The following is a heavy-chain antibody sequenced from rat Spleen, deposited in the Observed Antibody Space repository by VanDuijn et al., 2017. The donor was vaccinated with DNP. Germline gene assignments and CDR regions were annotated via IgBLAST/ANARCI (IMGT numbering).Heavy chain of an antibody. Sequence: EVQLVESGGDLVQPGRSLKLSCVASGFTFNKYWMTWIRQVPGKGLEWVASITSSGGNTYYPDSVKGRFTISRDNAKNTLYLQMNSLRSEDTATYYCAKGDNNYGGFDYWGRGVMVTVSS. CDR2: ITSSGGNT. J-gene: IGHJ2*01. D-gene: IGHD1-10*01. V-gene: IGHV5-31*01. CDR3: AKGDNNYGGFDY. CDR1: GFTFNKYW.